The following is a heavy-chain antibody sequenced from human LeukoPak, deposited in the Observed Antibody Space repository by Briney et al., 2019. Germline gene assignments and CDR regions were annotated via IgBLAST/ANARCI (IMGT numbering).Heavy chain of an antibody. CDR2: ISYDGSNK. D-gene: IGHD3-22*01. V-gene: IGHV3-30*18. J-gene: IGHJ6*02. CDR1: GFTFSSYG. Sequence: GGSLRLSCAASGFTFSSYGMHWVRQAPGKGLEWVAVISYDGSNKYYADSVKGRFTISRDNSKNTLYLQMNSLRAEDTAVYYCAKDLEGSLYDSSGYYRPRYYYYYGMDVWGQGTTVTVSS. CDR3: AKDLEGSLYDSSGYYRPRYYYYYGMDV.